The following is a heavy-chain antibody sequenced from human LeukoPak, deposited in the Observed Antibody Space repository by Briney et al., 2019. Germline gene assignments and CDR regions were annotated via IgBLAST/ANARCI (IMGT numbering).Heavy chain of an antibody. CDR3: AKNMISAGRGTFDI. Sequence: GGSLRLSCAASGFTFDDYAMHWLRQAPGKGLEWVSGISWNSGAIGYADSVKGRFTISRDNAKNSLYLQMNSLRAEDMALYYCAKNMISAGRGTFDIWGQGTMVTVSS. D-gene: IGHD1-14*01. CDR1: GFTFDDYA. J-gene: IGHJ3*02. CDR2: ISWNSGAI. V-gene: IGHV3-9*03.